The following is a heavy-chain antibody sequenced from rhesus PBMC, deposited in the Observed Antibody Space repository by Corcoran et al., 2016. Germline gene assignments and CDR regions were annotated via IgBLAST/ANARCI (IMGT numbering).Heavy chain of an antibody. CDR2: IDGNNATT. D-gene: IGHD6-13*01. CDR1: GGSISGYYY. CDR3: AREGGYSSWSGPYWYFDL. Sequence: QVKLQQWGEGLVKPSETLSLTCAVYGGSISGYYYWSWIRQAPGKGLEGIGNIDGNNATTTYHPPLKTRVTISKDPSKDQFSLKLSSVTAAATAVYYCAREGGYSSWSGPYWYFDLWGPGTPITISS. V-gene: IGHV4-73*01. J-gene: IGHJ2*01.